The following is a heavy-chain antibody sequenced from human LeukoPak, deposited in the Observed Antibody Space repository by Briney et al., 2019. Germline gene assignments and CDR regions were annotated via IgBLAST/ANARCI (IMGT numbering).Heavy chain of an antibody. Sequence: GGSLRLSCAASGFTFSTYAMNWVRQAPGKGLEWVSGISGSGGSKYYADSVKGRFTISRDNSKSTLFLQMNSLRAEDTAVYYCAKDAAGSYYNPSYNYYYYLDVWGKGTTVTVSS. V-gene: IGHV3-23*01. CDR2: ISGSGGSK. J-gene: IGHJ6*03. D-gene: IGHD3-10*01. CDR1: GFTFSTYA. CDR3: AKDAAGSYYNPSYNYYYYLDV.